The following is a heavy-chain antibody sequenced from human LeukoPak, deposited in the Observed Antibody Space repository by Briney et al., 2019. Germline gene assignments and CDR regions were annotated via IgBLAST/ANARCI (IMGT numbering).Heavy chain of an antibody. CDR1: GYTFTGYY. CDR3: ARDHRASRSWYVGWFDP. J-gene: IGHJ5*02. V-gene: IGHV1-2*02. Sequence: VASVKVSCKASGYTFTGYYIHWVRQAPGQGLEWMGWINPNSGGTNYAQKFQGRVTMTRDTSITAAYMELSRLRSDDTAVYYCARDHRASRSWYVGWFDPWGQGTLVTVSS. CDR2: INPNSGGT. D-gene: IGHD6-13*01.